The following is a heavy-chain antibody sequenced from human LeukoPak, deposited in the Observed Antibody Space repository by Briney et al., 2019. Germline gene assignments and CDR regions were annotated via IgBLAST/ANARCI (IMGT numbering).Heavy chain of an antibody. J-gene: IGHJ5*02. V-gene: IGHV1-2*02. CDR3: ARYYYDSSGYYNGWFDP. CDR2: INPNRGGT. D-gene: IGHD3-22*01. CDR1: GYTFTGYY. Sequence: ASVKVSCKASGYTFTGYYMHWVQQAPGQRREWMGWINPNRGGTNYAQKFQGRVTITRDTSISTAYMELSRLRSDDTAVYYCARYYYDSSGYYNGWFDPWGQGTLVTVSS.